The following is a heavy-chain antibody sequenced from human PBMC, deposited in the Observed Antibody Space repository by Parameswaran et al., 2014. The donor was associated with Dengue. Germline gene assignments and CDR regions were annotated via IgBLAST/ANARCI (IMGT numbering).Heavy chain of an antibody. Sequence: WIRQPPGKALEWLALIYWDDDKRYSPSLKSRLTITKDTSKNQVVLTMTNMDPVDTATYYCAHSEETGYSSGWYDYWGQGTLVTVSS. CDR2: IYWDDDK. V-gene: IGHV2-5*02. CDR3: AHSEETGYSSGWYDY. J-gene: IGHJ4*02. D-gene: IGHD6-19*01.